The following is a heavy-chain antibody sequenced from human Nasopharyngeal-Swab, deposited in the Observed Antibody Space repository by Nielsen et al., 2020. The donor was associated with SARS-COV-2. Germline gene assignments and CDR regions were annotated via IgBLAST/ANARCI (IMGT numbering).Heavy chain of an antibody. J-gene: IGHJ6*03. CDR3: AKGASSGWYGGYYMDV. V-gene: IGHV3-23*01. CDR1: GFTFSSYA. D-gene: IGHD6-19*01. CDR2: ISVSGGST. Sequence: GESLKISCAASGFTFSSYAMSWVRQAPGKGLEWVSAISVSGGSTYYADSVKGRFTISRDNSKNTLYLQMNSLRAEDTAVYYCAKGASSGWYGGYYMDVWGKGTTVTVSS.